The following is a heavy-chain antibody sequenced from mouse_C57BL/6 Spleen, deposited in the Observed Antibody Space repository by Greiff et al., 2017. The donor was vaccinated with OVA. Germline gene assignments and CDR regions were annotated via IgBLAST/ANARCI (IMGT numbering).Heavy chain of an antibody. V-gene: IGHV1-26*01. CDR2: INPNNGGT. Sequence: VQLQQSGPELVKPGASVKISCKASGYTFTDYYMNWVKQSHGKSLEWIGDINPNNGGTSYNQKFKGKATLTVDKSFRTAYMELRSLTSEDSAVYYCARRITKVIAEDWYFDVWGTGTTDTDSS. CDR3: ARRITKVIAEDWYFDV. J-gene: IGHJ1*03. CDR1: GYTFTDYY. D-gene: IGHD1-1*01.